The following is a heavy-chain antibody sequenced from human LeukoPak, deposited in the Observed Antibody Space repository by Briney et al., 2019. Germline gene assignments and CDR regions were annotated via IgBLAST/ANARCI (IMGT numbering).Heavy chain of an antibody. V-gene: IGHV4-59*01. CDR2: IYYSGST. CDR3: ARDLGFIDY. D-gene: IGHD7-27*01. J-gene: IGHJ4*02. CDR1: GGFISSYY. Sequence: SETLSLTCTVSGGFISSYYWSWIRQPPGKGLEWIGYIYYSGSTNYNPSLKSRVTISVDTSKNQFSLKLSSVTAADTAVYYCARDLGFIDYWGQGTPVTVSS.